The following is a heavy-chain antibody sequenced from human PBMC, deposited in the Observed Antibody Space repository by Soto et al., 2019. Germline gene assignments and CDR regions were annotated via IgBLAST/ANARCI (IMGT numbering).Heavy chain of an antibody. CDR3: ARGYTPKVIDY. Sequence: NPSETLSLTCTVSGGSIGFSNYYWGWIRQPPGKGLEWIGNIYYTGSTYYNPSLKSRVTISVDTSKNQFSLNVSSVTAADTAVYYCARGYTPKVIDYWGQGTLVTVSS. J-gene: IGHJ4*02. D-gene: IGHD6-13*01. V-gene: IGHV4-39*01. CDR2: IYYTGST. CDR1: GGSIGFSNYY.